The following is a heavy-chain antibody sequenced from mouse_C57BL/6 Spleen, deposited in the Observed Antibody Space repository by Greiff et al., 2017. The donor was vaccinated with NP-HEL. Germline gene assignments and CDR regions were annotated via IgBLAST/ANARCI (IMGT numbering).Heavy chain of an antibody. CDR2: ITPNNGGT. Sequence: EVQLQQSGPELVKPGASVKIPCKASGYTFTDYNMDWVKQSHGKSLEWIGDITPNNGGTIYNQKFKGKATLTVDKSSSTAYMELRSLTSEDTAVYYCARRYDGSGTHWYLDVWGTGTTVTVSS. J-gene: IGHJ1*03. CDR1: GYTFTDYN. V-gene: IGHV1-18*01. D-gene: IGHD1-1*01. CDR3: ARRYDGSGTHWYLDV.